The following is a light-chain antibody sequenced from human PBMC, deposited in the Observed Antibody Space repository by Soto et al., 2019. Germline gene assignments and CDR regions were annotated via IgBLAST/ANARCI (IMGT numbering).Light chain of an antibody. Sequence: EIVLTQSPGTLSLSPGERATLSCRASQSVSSNYLAWYQHKPGQAPRLLIYGASIRATGIPDRFSGSGSGTDFTLTISRLEPEDFAVFYCHQYGSSPYTFGQGTKLEIK. J-gene: IGKJ2*01. V-gene: IGKV3-20*01. CDR1: QSVSSNY. CDR2: GAS. CDR3: HQYGSSPYT.